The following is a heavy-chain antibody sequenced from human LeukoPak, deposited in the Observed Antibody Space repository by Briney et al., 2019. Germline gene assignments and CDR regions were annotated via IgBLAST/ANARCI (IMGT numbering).Heavy chain of an antibody. Sequence: GGSLRLSCAASGFTFSNFAMSWVRQTPGKGLQWVSSISASRGNTYYADSVKGRFTISRDNSNNLLHLQMNSLRAEDSALYYCAKDLGNTVFGVVIPLREAFDVWGQGTMVTVS. J-gene: IGHJ3*01. D-gene: IGHD3-3*01. V-gene: IGHV3-23*01. CDR1: GFTFSNFA. CDR3: AKDLGNTVFGVVIPLREAFDV. CDR2: ISASRGNT.